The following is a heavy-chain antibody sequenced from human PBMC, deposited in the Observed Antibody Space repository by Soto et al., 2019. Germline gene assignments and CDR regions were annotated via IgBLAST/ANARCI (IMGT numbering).Heavy chain of an antibody. Sequence: GGSLRLSCEASGFSFSGYSMNWVRQAPGKGLEWVASISSSSSYIYYGDSVKGRLTISRDNAKNSLYLQMNSLRAEDTAVYYCARSQTLGYCSGGTCFPGYWGQGTLVTVSS. CDR1: GFSFSGYS. CDR2: ISSSSSYI. V-gene: IGHV3-21*01. D-gene: IGHD2-15*01. CDR3: ARSQTLGYCSGGTCFPGY. J-gene: IGHJ4*02.